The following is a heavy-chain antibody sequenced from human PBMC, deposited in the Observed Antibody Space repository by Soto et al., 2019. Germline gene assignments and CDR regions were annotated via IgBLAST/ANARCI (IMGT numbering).Heavy chain of an antibody. Sequence: HPGGSLRLSCAASGFTFSSYAMSWVRQAPGKGLEWVSAISGSGGSTYYADSVKGRFTISRDNSKNTLYLQMNSLSAEDTAVYYCAKDWPAATHGAEYFQHWGQGTLVTVSS. CDR2: ISGSGGST. CDR3: AKDWPAATHGAEYFQH. D-gene: IGHD2-2*01. J-gene: IGHJ1*01. V-gene: IGHV3-23*01. CDR1: GFTFSSYA.